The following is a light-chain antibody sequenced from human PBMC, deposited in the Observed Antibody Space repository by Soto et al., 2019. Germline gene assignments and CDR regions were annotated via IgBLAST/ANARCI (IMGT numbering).Light chain of an antibody. J-gene: IGLJ2*01. V-gene: IGLV2-23*02. CDR1: SSDVGSYNL. Sequence: QSALTQPASVSGSPGQSITISCTGTSSDVGSYNLVSWYQQHPGKAPKLMIYEVSKRPSGVSNRFSGSKSGNTASLTISGLQGEDEADYYCCSYAGSSSLVFGGGTQLTVL. CDR3: CSYAGSSSLV. CDR2: EVS.